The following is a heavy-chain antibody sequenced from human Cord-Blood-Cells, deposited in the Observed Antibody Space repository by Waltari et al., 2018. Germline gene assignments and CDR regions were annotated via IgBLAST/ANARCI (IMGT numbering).Heavy chain of an antibody. CDR2: ISWNSGSR. J-gene: IGHJ4*02. V-gene: IGHV3-9*01. Sequence: EVQLVESGGGLVQPGRSLRLSCAASGFTFDDYAMHWVRQAPGKGLEWVSGISWNSGSRGYADSVKCRFTISRDNAKNSLYLQMNSLRAEDTALYYCAKLGTGYWGQGTLVTVSS. D-gene: IGHD7-27*01. CDR1: GFTFDDYA. CDR3: AKLGTGY.